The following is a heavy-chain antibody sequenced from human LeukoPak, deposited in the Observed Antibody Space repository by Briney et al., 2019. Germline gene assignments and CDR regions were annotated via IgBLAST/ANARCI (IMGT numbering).Heavy chain of an antibody. CDR2: ISGSGGST. V-gene: IGHV3-23*01. CDR3: AKDKTAGSSWSYNWFDP. D-gene: IGHD6-13*01. J-gene: IGHJ5*02. Sequence: GGSLRLSCAASGFTFSTYNMNWVRQAPGKGLEWVSAISGSGGSTYYADSVKGRFTISRDNSKNTLYLQMNSLRAEDTAVYYCAKDKTAGSSWSYNWFDPWGQGTLVTVSS. CDR1: GFTFSTYN.